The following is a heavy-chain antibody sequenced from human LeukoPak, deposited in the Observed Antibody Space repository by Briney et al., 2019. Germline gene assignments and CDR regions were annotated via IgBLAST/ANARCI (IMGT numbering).Heavy chain of an antibody. J-gene: IGHJ4*02. CDR2: ISSSSSYI. Sequence: GGSLRLSCAASGFTFSSYSMNWVRQAPGKGLEWVSSISSSSSYIYYADSVKGRFTISGDNAKNSLYLQMNSLRAEDTAVYYCAREREYYYDSSGLDFDYWGQGTLVTVSS. CDR1: GFTFSSYS. CDR3: AREREYYYDSSGLDFDY. V-gene: IGHV3-21*01. D-gene: IGHD3-22*01.